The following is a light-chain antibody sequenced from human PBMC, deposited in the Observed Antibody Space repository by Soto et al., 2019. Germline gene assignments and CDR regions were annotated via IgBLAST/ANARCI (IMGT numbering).Light chain of an antibody. CDR3: QQNYNPPWT. CDR2: APP. CDR1: QFINKY. J-gene: IGKJ1*01. V-gene: IGKV1-39*01. Sequence: DIQMTQSPSSLSASVGDRVTITCRASQFINKYLSWYQQKPGKVPKLLIIAPPTLQSGVPSRFNGSRSGTDISSAISSLQPEDFATYYCQQNYNPPWTFGQGTKVEIK.